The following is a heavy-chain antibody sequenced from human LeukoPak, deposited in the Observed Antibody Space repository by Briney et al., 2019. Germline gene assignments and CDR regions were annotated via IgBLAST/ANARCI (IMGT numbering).Heavy chain of an antibody. CDR1: GYSFTVYY. D-gene: IGHD3-10*01. J-gene: IGHJ6*03. CDR2: INPSGGST. V-gene: IGHV1-46*01. Sequence: ASVKVSCKASGYSFTVYYMHWVRQAPGQGLEWMGVINPSGGSTNYAQKFQDRVTMTRDTSTSTVYMELSSLRFEDTAVYYCARVEEGYGSGRRENYYYYYMDVWGKGTTVTISS. CDR3: ARVEEGYGSGRRENYYYYYMDV.